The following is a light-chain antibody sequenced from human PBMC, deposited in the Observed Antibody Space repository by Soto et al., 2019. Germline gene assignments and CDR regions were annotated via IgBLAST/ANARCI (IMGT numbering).Light chain of an antibody. Sequence: MTQSPSSLSASVGDRVTITCRASQGIRDELGWYQHKPGQSPRLLISGASTGASGIPPRFSGSGSGTEFTLTIDRLQSADFAVYYCQQYDRWPVTFGGGTKVEIK. J-gene: IGKJ4*01. CDR1: QGIRDE. CDR2: GAS. V-gene: IGKV3-15*01. CDR3: QQYDRWPVT.